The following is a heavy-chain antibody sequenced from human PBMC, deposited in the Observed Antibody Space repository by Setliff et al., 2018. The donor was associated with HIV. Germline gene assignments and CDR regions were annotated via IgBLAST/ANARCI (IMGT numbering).Heavy chain of an antibody. D-gene: IGHD4-4*01. Sequence: ASVKVSCKASNYTFTNYAITWVRQAPGQRPEWMGWISAYDCDTKYAQKFHNRLSMTADTSNTTAYMDLRGLTSDDTGVYYCARVGLSAVPFPTVYWGQGTLVTVSS. J-gene: IGHJ4*02. CDR3: ARVGLSAVPFPTVY. V-gene: IGHV1-18*01. CDR2: ISAYDCDT. CDR1: NYTFTNYA.